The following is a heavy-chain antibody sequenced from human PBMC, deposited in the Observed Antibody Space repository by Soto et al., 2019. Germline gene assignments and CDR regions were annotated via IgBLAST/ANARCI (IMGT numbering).Heavy chain of an antibody. CDR1: GYTFTSYG. V-gene: IGHV1-18*04. Sequence: QVQLVQSGAEVKKPGASVKVSCKASGYTFTSYGISWVRQAPGQGLEWMGWISAYNGNTNYAQKLQGRVTMTTDTATSTDYMELRSLRSDDTAVYYCARDNDGRGYDFWSGYYEYYGMDVWGQGTTVTVSS. CDR3: ARDNDGRGYDFWSGYYEYYGMDV. CDR2: ISAYNGNT. D-gene: IGHD3-3*01. J-gene: IGHJ6*02.